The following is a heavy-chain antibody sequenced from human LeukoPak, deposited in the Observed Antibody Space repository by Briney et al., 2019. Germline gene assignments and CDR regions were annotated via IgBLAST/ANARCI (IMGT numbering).Heavy chain of an antibody. CDR1: GFTFSIYW. J-gene: IGHJ4*02. CDR2: INQDGSEK. Sequence: PGGSLRLSCAASGFTFSIYWMSWVRQAPGKGLEWVANINQDGSEKYYVDSVKGRFTISRDNAKSSLYLEMNSLRGEDTAVYYCARAATAGTVDYWGQGTLVTVSS. CDR3: ARAATAGTVDY. V-gene: IGHV3-7*05. D-gene: IGHD6-13*01.